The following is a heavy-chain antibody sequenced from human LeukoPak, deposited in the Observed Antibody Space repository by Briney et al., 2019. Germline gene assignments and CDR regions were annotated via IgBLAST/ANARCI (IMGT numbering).Heavy chain of an antibody. CDR3: ARARWTSTVTTYYLDF. CDR2: INAGNGKT. D-gene: IGHD4-17*01. Sequence: ASVKVSCKASGYIFPDYAIQWVRSATGQGLEWMGWINAGNGKTKYSQKFQGRVTITRDTSASTAYMELSGLRSDDTAVYYCARARWTSTVTTYYLDFWGQGTLVTVSS. V-gene: IGHV1-3*01. CDR1: GYIFPDYA. J-gene: IGHJ4*02.